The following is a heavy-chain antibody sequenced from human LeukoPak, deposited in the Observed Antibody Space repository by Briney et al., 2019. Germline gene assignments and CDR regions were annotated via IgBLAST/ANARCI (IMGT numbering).Heavy chain of an antibody. J-gene: IGHJ4*02. D-gene: IGHD2-2*01. V-gene: IGHV3-21*01. CDR1: GFTFSTYT. Sequence: GGSLRLSCAASGFTFSTYTMNWVRQAPGQGLEWVSSIRSSSNNINYADSVKGRFTISRDNAMNSVHLQMNSLRVEDTAVYYCARGYQRPDYWGQGTLITVSS. CDR3: ARGYQRPDY. CDR2: IRSSSNNI.